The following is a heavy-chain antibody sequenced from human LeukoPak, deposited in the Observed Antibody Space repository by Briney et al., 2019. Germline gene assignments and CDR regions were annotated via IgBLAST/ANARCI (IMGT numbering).Heavy chain of an antibody. J-gene: IGHJ4*02. CDR3: ARVVPNYDILTGYFRVGGFDY. V-gene: IGHV4-30-4*08. CDR2: IYYSGST. Sequence: SWIRQPPGKGLEWIGYIYYSGSTYYNPSLKSRVIISVDTSKNQFSLKLSSVTAAGTAVYYCARVVPNYDILTGYFRVGGFDYWGQGTLVTVSS. D-gene: IGHD3-9*01.